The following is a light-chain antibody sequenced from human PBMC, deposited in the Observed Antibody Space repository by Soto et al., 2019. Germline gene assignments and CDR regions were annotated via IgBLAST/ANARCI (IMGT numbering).Light chain of an antibody. Sequence: EIVLTQSPGTLSLSPGERATLSCRASQSVSSSYLAWYQPKPGQAPRLLIYDASNRATGIPARFSGSGSGTDFTLTISSLEPEDFAVYYCQQRSDWSSVTFGGGTKVDIK. J-gene: IGKJ4*01. V-gene: IGKV3D-20*02. CDR2: DAS. CDR1: QSVSSSY. CDR3: QQRSDWSSVT.